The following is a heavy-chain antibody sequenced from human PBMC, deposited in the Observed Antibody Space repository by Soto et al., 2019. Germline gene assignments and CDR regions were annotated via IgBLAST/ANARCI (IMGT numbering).Heavy chain of an antibody. D-gene: IGHD3-9*01. CDR2: IIPIFGTA. J-gene: IGHJ6*02. CDR3: ARPTRYYYCGMDV. V-gene: IGHV1-69*13. CDR1: GGTFSSYA. Sequence: GASVKVSCKASGGTFSSYAISWVRQAPGQGLEWMGGIIPIFGTANYAQKFQGRVTITADESTSTAYMELSSLRSEDTAVYYCARPTRYYYCGMDVWGQGTRVSVSS.